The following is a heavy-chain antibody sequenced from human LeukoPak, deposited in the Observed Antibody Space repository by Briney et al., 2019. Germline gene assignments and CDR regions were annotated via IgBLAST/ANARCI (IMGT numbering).Heavy chain of an antibody. CDR2: IYWDDDK. Sequence: ESGPTLVNPTQTLTLTCTFSEFSLSSSGVGVGWIRQPPGKALEWLALIYWDDDKRYSPSLKSRLTITKDTSKNQVVLTLTNMDPVDAGTYYCAHSGTVTSPHDAFDVWGQGTMVTVSS. J-gene: IGHJ3*01. D-gene: IGHD4-17*01. V-gene: IGHV2-5*02. CDR1: EFSLSSSGVG. CDR3: AHSGTVTSPHDAFDV.